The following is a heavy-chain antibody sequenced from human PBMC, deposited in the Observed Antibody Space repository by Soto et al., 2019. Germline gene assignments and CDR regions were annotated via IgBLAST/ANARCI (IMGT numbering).Heavy chain of an antibody. J-gene: IGHJ6*02. V-gene: IGHV5-51*01. CDR3: ARRTPWVDTAMDTYYYYGMDV. CDR2: IYPGDSDT. D-gene: IGHD5-18*01. CDR1: GYSFTSYW. Sequence: GESLKISCKGSGYSFTSYWIGWVRQMPGKGLEWMGIIYPGDSDTRYSPSFQGQVTISADKSISTAYLQWSSLKASDTAMYYCARRTPWVDTAMDTYYYYGMDVWGQGTTVTVSS.